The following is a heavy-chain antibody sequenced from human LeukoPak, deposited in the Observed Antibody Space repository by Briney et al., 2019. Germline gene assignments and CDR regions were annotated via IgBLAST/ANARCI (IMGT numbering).Heavy chain of an antibody. CDR1: GGSISSGSYY. J-gene: IGHJ4*02. V-gene: IGHV4-61*02. CDR3: ARTKGRAVGQTAFQY. D-gene: IGHD1-26*01. CDR2: IYTSGST. Sequence: SETLSLTCTVSGGSISSGSYYWSWIRQPAGKGLEWIGRIYTSGSTNYNPSLKSRVTISVDTSKNQFSLKLSSVTAADTAVYYCARTKGRAVGQTAFQYWGQGTLVTVSA.